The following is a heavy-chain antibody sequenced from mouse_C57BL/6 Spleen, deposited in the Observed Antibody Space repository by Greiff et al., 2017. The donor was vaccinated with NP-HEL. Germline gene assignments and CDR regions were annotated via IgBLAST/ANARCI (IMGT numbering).Heavy chain of an antibody. CDR2: IDPSDSYT. D-gene: IGHD1-1*01. V-gene: IGHV1-50*01. CDR1: GYTFTSYW. CDR3: ARGPFITTVVADWYFDV. Sequence: QVQLQQPGAELVKPGASVKLSCKASGYTFTSYWMQWVKQRPGQGLEWIGEIDPSDSYTNYNQKFKGKATLTVDTSSSTAYMQLSSLTSEDSAVYYCARGPFITTVVADWYFDVWGTGTTVTVSS. J-gene: IGHJ1*03.